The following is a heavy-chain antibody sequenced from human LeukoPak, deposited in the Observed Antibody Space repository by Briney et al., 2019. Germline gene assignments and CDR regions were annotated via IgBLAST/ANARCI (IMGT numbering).Heavy chain of an antibody. Sequence: SETLSLTCTVSGGSISSSSYYWDWIRQPPGKGLEWIGSIYYSGSTYYNPSLKSRVTTSIDTSKNQFSLKLSSVTAADTAVYCCARRPYSYGYAYFDYWGQGTLVTVSS. V-gene: IGHV4-39*01. CDR1: GGSISSSSYY. J-gene: IGHJ4*02. CDR3: ARRPYSYGYAYFDY. D-gene: IGHD5-18*01. CDR2: IYYSGST.